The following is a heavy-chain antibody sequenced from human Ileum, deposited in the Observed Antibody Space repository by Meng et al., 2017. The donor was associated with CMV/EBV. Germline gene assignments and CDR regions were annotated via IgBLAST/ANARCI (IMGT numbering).Heavy chain of an antibody. CDR3: AKLGDGIVVVPAAIDIDY. J-gene: IGHJ4*02. V-gene: IGHV3-30-3*02. Sequence: TFSSYAMHWVRQAPGKGLEWVAVISYDGSNKYYADSVKGRFTISRDNSKNTLYLQMNSLRAEDTAVYYCAKLGDGIVVVPAAIDIDYWGQGTLVTVSS. D-gene: IGHD2-2*02. CDR1: TFSSYA. CDR2: ISYDGSNK.